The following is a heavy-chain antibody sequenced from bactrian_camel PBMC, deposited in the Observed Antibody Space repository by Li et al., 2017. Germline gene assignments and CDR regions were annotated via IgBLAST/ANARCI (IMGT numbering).Heavy chain of an antibody. D-gene: IGHD6*01. CDR2: IVTDGTT. V-gene: IGHV3S53*01. J-gene: IGHJ7*01. CDR1: GYNMEGKC. Sequence: QVQLVESGGETVQAGGSLRLSCVASGYNMEGKCMAWFRQIPGKEREQVAYIVTDGTTTYADSVQCRFTIWKDVGLKPLYLQMNNLKPEDTAMYYCAKDFRTYGGSWNLPVMNGWGKGTQVTVS.